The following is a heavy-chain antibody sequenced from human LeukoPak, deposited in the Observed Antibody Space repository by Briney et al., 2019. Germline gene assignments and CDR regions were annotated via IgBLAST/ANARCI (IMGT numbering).Heavy chain of an antibody. J-gene: IGHJ4*02. CDR3: AKRGPYTRGYPYDS. V-gene: IGHV3-23*01. Sequence: GGSLRRSCVASGSTFNKNAMTWVRQAPGKGLEWVSGISAGGTTTYYVDGVRGRFTISRDNSNNTLYLQMNSLRVEDTAVYYCAKRGPYTRGYPYDSWGQGTLVTVSS. D-gene: IGHD3-16*01. CDR1: GSTFNKNA. CDR2: ISAGGTTT.